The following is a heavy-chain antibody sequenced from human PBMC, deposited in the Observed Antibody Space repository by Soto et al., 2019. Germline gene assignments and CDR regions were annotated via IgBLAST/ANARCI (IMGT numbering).Heavy chain of an antibody. J-gene: IGHJ6*02. D-gene: IGHD3-10*01. CDR3: AKGGLYYYGSGGPVGMDV. Sequence: GGSLSLSCAASGFTFSSYGMHWVRQAPGKGLEWVAVISYDGSNKYYADSVKGRFTISRDNSKNTLYLQMNSLRAEDTAVYYCAKGGLYYYGSGGPVGMDVWGQGTTVTVSS. CDR2: ISYDGSNK. V-gene: IGHV3-30*18. CDR1: GFTFSSYG.